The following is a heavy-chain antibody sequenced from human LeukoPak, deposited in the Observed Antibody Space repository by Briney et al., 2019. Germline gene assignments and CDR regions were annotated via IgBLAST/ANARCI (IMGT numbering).Heavy chain of an antibody. D-gene: IGHD2-15*01. J-gene: IGHJ4*02. Sequence: GASVKVSCKASGYTFTSYGISWVRQAPGQGLEWMGWISAYNGNTNYAQKLQGRVTMTTDTSTSTAYMELRSLRSDDTAVYYCARDKQALYCSGGSCYPDYWGQGTLVTVSS. V-gene: IGHV1-18*01. CDR2: ISAYNGNT. CDR3: ARDKQALYCSGGSCYPDY. CDR1: GYTFTSYG.